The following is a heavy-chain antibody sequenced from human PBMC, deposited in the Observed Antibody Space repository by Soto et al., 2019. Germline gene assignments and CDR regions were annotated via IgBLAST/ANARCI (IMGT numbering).Heavy chain of an antibody. CDR2: ISSSGTYI. Sequence: PRGSLRLSCETSGFPFGIYTMNWVRQAPGKGLEWVSSISSSGTYIDYADSVEGRFAISRDDAKNSVFLEMTSLRVDDTAVYYCAREGNYTEFWGQGTLLTVSS. V-gene: IGHV3-21*01. CDR3: AREGNYTEF. CDR1: GFPFGIYT. D-gene: IGHD3-10*01. J-gene: IGHJ4*02.